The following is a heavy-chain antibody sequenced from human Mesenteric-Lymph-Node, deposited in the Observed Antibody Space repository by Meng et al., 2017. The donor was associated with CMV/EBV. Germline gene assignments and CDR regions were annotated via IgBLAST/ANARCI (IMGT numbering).Heavy chain of an antibody. V-gene: IGHV5-51*01. CDR3: ARRLSYYYDSSGYCFDY. Sequence: GGSLRLSCKGSGYSFTNYWIGWVRQMPGKGLEWMGIIYPGDSDTRYSPSFQGQVTISAAKSISTAYLQWSSLKASDTAMYYCARRLSYYYDSSGYCFDYWGQGTLVTVSS. CDR1: GYSFTNYW. D-gene: IGHD3-22*01. J-gene: IGHJ4*02. CDR2: IYPGDSDT.